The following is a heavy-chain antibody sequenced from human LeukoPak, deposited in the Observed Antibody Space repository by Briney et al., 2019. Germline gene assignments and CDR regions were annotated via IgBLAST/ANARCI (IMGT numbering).Heavy chain of an antibody. CDR2: IKQDGSEK. CDR3: ARDVGYYDSSGYCDY. Sequence: GGSLRLSCAASGFTFSSYWMSWVRQAPGKGLEWVANIKQDGSEKYYVDSVKDRFTISRDNAKNSLYLQMNSLRAEDTAVYYCARDVGYYDSSGYCDYWGQGTLVTVSS. J-gene: IGHJ4*02. D-gene: IGHD3-22*01. CDR1: GFTFSSYW. V-gene: IGHV3-7*01.